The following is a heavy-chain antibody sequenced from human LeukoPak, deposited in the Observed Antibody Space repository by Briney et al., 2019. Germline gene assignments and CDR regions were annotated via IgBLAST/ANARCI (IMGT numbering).Heavy chain of an antibody. CDR3: ASDGYSGSSSLDGSYDY. V-gene: IGHV3-21*01. J-gene: IGHJ4*02. D-gene: IGHD1-26*01. Sequence: PGGSLRLSCAASGFTFSSYSMNWVRQAPGKGLEWVSSISSSSSYIYYADSVKGRFTISRDNAKNSLYLQMNSLRAEDTAVYYCASDGYSGSSSLDGSYDYWGQGTLVTVSS. CDR1: GFTFSSYS. CDR2: ISSSSSYI.